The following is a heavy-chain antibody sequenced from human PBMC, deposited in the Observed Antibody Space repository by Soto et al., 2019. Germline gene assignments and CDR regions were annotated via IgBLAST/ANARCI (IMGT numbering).Heavy chain of an antibody. J-gene: IGHJ6*02. CDR1: GYSVSSSDYY. D-gene: IGHD2-15*01. V-gene: IGHV4-39*01. Sequence: SETLSLTCSVPGYSVSSSDYYWAWIRQPPGKGLEWIGSMLYSGLTYYNPSPKSRVTLSVDTSKNQLSVRLNSVTASDTAVYYCAPLSVSLSGPYGIHVWGQGTTVTVSS. CDR2: MLYSGLT. CDR3: APLSVSLSGPYGIHV.